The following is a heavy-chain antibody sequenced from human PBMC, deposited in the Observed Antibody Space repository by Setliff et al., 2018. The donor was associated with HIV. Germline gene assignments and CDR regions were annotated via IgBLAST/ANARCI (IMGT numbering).Heavy chain of an antibody. V-gene: IGHV1-69*13. CDR3: AGVRGRQPPLYVGYMDV. CDR1: GGTFGSYA. CDR2: IIPIFDTA. Sequence: GASVKVSCKASGGTFGSYAISWVRQAPGQGLEWMGGIIPIFDTAKYAQKFQGRVTITADESTTTAYMELSSLRSEDTAVYYCAGVRGRQPPLYVGYMDVWGKGTTVTVSS. J-gene: IGHJ6*03. D-gene: IGHD2-2*02.